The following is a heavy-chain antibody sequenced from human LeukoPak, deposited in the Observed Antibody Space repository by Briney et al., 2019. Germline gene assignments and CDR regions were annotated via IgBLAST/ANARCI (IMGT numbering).Heavy chain of an antibody. CDR2: IYYSGRT. CDR1: GGSISSYY. V-gene: IGHV4-59*01. CDR3: ARVGGGGIDY. Sequence: SETLSLTCAVSGGSISSYYWSWIRQPPGKGLEWIGYIYYSGRTNSKTSPKSRVTISVDTSKNQFSLKLSSVTAADTAVYYGARVGGGGIDYWGQGTLVTVSS. J-gene: IGHJ4*02. D-gene: IGHD2-15*01.